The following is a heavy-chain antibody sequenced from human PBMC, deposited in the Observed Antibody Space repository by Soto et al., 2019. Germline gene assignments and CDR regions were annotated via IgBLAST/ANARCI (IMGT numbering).Heavy chain of an antibody. CDR1: GGSISSYY. V-gene: IGHV4-59*01. CDR2: IYYSGST. J-gene: IGHJ4*02. D-gene: IGHD6-19*01. CDR3: ARQPEAVAGGFDY. Sequence: SETLSLTCTVSGGSISSYYWSWIRQPPGKGLEWIGYIYYSGSTNYNPSLKSRVTISVDTSKNQFSLKLSSVTAADTAVYYCARQPEAVAGGFDYWGQGTLVTVSS.